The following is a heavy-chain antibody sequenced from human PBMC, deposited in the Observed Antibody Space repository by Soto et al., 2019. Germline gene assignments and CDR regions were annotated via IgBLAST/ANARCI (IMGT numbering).Heavy chain of an antibody. CDR3: ARAGLRAGGSSWSRTAHRVYFDY. D-gene: IGHD6-13*01. V-gene: IGHV4-34*01. J-gene: IGHJ4*02. Sequence: QVQLQQWGAGLLKPSETLSLTCAVYGGSFSGYYWSWIRQPPGKGLEWIGEINHSGSTNYNPSLKSRVTTSVDTSKNQFSLKLSSVTAADTAVYYCARAGLRAGGSSWSRTAHRVYFDYWGQGTLVTVSS. CDR1: GGSFSGYY. CDR2: INHSGST.